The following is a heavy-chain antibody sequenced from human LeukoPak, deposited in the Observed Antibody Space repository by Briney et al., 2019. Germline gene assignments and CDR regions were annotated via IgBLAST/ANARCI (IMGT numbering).Heavy chain of an antibody. CDR1: GFTFSSYG. CDR2: ISGSGGST. Sequence: GGSLRLSCAASGFTFSSYGMSWVRQAPGKGLEWVSAISGSGGSTYYADSVKGRFTISRDNAKNSLYLQMNSLRAEDTAVYYCATHIVVVPAAMDRSYFDYWGQGTLVTVSS. CDR3: ATHIVVVPAAMDRSYFDY. V-gene: IGHV3-23*01. J-gene: IGHJ4*02. D-gene: IGHD2-2*01.